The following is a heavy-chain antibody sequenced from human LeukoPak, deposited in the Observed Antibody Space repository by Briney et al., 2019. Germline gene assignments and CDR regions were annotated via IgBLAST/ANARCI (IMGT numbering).Heavy chain of an antibody. D-gene: IGHD3-10*01. V-gene: IGHV3-23*01. Sequence: PGRSLRLSCTASGFTFSSYAMHWVRQAPGKGLEWVSAISGSGGSTYYADSVKGRFTISRDNSKNTLYLQMNSLRAEDTAVYYCARSVGSGSYYYYYYYMDVWGKGTTVTISS. CDR1: GFTFSSYA. CDR2: ISGSGGST. CDR3: ARSVGSGSYYYYYYYMDV. J-gene: IGHJ6*03.